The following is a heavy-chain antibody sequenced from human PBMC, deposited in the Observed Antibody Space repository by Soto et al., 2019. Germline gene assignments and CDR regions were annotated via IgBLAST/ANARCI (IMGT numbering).Heavy chain of an antibody. CDR1: GGTFGSYA. J-gene: IGHJ5*02. D-gene: IGHD1-26*01. CDR3: ARGPLGGSYYFDP. Sequence: SVKVSCKASGGTFGSYAISWVRQAPGQGLEWMGGIIPIFGTANYAQKFQGRVTITADESTSTAYMELSSLRSEDTAVYYCARGPLGGSYYFDPWGQGTPVTVSS. V-gene: IGHV1-69*13. CDR2: IIPIFGTA.